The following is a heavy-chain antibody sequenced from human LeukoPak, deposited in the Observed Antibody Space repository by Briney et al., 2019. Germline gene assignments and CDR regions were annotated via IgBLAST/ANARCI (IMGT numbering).Heavy chain of an antibody. V-gene: IGHV3-33*01. Sequence: GGSLRLSCAASGFTFSSYGMHWVRQPPGKGLEWVAVIWYDGRNKFYADSLKGRFTISRDNSKNTLYLQMNSLRAEDTAVYYCARVNRGDAFDIWGQGTLVTVSS. J-gene: IGHJ3*02. D-gene: IGHD3-16*02. CDR3: ARVNRGDAFDI. CDR1: GFTFSSYG. CDR2: IWYDGRNK.